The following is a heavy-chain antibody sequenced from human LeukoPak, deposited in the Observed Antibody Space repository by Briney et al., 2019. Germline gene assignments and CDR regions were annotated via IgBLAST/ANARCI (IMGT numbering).Heavy chain of an antibody. J-gene: IGHJ5*02. D-gene: IGHD4-23*01. Sequence: ASVKVSCKASGYTFTSYYIHWVRQAPGQGLEWMGIINPSGGSTTYAQKFQGRVTMTRDMSTRTLYMELSSLRSEDTAVYYCARDNSVEDTAWWFDPWGQGTLVTVSS. CDR3: ARDNSVEDTAWWFDP. CDR2: INPSGGST. V-gene: IGHV1-46*01. CDR1: GYTFTSYY.